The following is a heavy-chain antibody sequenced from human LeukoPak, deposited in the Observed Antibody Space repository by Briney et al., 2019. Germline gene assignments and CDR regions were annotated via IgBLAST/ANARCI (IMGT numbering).Heavy chain of an antibody. CDR1: GFTFSTSA. CDR2: ISGSGDST. D-gene: IGHD3-3*01. Sequence: GGSLRLSCAASGFTFSTSAMSWVRQAPGKRLEWVSGISGSGDSTYYVDSVKGRFTISRDNSKSTLYLQMNSLRAEDTAVYYCARVARADYDFWSGYHTGDYFDYWGQGTLVTVSS. CDR3: ARVARADYDFWSGYHTGDYFDY. V-gene: IGHV3-23*01. J-gene: IGHJ4*02.